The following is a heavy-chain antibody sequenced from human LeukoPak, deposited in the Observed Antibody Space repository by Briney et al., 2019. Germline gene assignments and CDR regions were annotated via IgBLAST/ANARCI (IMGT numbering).Heavy chain of an antibody. CDR3: ARDRSTSRYYHGMDV. CDR2: ISSRSAHI. J-gene: IGHJ6*02. Sequence: VGSLRLSRAASDSTFSSFSMRWVRQAPGKGLFWVAAISSRSAHIYYADSVKGRFTISRDNAKKSLYLEMNNLRADDTAVYYCARDRSTSRYYHGMDVWGPGTTVIVSS. D-gene: IGHD2-2*01. CDR1: DSTFSSFS. V-gene: IGHV3-21*01.